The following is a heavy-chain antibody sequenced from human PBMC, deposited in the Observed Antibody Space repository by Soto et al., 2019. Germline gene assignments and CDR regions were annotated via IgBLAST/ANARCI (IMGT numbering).Heavy chain of an antibody. V-gene: IGHV3-30-3*01. CDR2: ISYDGSNK. CDR1: GFTFSSYA. J-gene: IGHJ3*02. Sequence: PGGSLRLSCAASGFTFSSYAMHWVRQAPGKGLEWVAVISYDGSNKYYADSVKGRFTISRDNSKNTLYLQMNSLRAEDTAVYYCAKDARITIFGVVLGAFDIWGQGTMVTVSS. CDR3: AKDARITIFGVVLGAFDI. D-gene: IGHD3-3*01.